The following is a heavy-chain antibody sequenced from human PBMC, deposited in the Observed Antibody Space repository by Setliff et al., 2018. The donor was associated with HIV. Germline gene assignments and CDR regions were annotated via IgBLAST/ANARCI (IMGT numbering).Heavy chain of an antibody. CDR2: IYTSGNTNYNPST. CDR3: TRQSPVAGSGAFDI. CDR1: GDSISSGGYY. J-gene: IGHJ3*02. V-gene: IGHV4-61*02. Sequence: SETLSLTCSVSGDSISSGGYYWSWIRQPAGQGLEWIGRIYTSGNTNYNPSTNYNPSLKSRITISLETSRNQFSLRVTSVTATDTAVYYCTRQSPVAGSGAFDIWGQGTMVTVSS. D-gene: IGHD6-19*01.